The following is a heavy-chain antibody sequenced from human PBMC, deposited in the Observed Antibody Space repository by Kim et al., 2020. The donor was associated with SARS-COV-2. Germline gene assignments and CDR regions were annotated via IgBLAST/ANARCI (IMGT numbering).Heavy chain of an antibody. CDR2: IYPGDSDT. V-gene: IGHV5-51*01. Sequence: GESLKISCKGSGYSFTSYWIGWVRQMPGKGLEWMGIIYPGDSDTRYSPSFQGQVTISADKSISTAYLQWSSLKASDTAMYYCARPSPSNYYGSGNDAFDIWGQGTMVTVSS. J-gene: IGHJ3*02. CDR3: ARPSPSNYYGSGNDAFDI. D-gene: IGHD3-10*01. CDR1: GYSFTSYW.